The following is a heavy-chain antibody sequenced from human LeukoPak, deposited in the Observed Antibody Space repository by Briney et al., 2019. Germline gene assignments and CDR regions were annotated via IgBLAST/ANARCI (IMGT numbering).Heavy chain of an antibody. D-gene: IGHD6-6*01. CDR2: ISSSSSYI. CDR1: GFTFSSYS. V-gene: IGHV3-21*01. Sequence: GESLRLSCAASGFTFSSYSMNWVRQVPGKGLEWVSSISSSSSYIYYADSVKGRFTISRDNAKNSLYLQMNSLRAEDTAVYYCARLLSSSSGAYFDYWGQGTLVTVSS. J-gene: IGHJ4*02. CDR3: ARLLSSSSGAYFDY.